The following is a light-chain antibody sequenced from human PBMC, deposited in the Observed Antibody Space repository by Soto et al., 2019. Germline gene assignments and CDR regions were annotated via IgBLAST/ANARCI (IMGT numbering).Light chain of an antibody. CDR3: QQYNNWPWT. J-gene: IGKJ1*01. CDR2: GAS. V-gene: IGKV3-15*01. Sequence: EIVMTQSPATLSVSPGGRATLSCRASQSISDTLAWYQQKPGQAPRLLIYGASTRAPGFPARFSGSGSGTDFTLTISRRRSEYLAVYHCQQYNNWPWTFGQATKGDIK. CDR1: QSISDT.